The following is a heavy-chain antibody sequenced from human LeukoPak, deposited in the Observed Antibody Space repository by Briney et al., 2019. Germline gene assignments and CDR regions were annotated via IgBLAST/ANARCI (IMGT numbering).Heavy chain of an antibody. CDR2: IHLDGRTT. CDR3: ARGGSPSDY. J-gene: IGHJ4*02. CDR1: GFTFSSYW. V-gene: IGHV3-74*01. Sequence: GGSVRLSCAASGFTFSSYWMHWVRQRPGKGLVWVSRIHLDGRTTNYADSVKGRFTISRDNAKNTLSLEMNSLRPEDTAVYYCARGGSPSDYWGQGTLVSVSS. D-gene: IGHD3-16*01.